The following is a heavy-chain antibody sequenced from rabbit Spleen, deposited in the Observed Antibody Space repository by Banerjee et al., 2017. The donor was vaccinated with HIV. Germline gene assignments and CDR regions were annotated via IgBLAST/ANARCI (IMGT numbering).Heavy chain of an antibody. Sequence: QEQLMESGGGLVQPGGSLKLSCTASGFSFSNKAVMCWVRQAPGKGLEWIACINAITGKAVYASWAKGRFTISKTSSTTVTLQMTSLTAADMATYFCARGSATMTMVITGYYLTLWGQGTLVTVS. CDR1: GFSFSNKAV. CDR3: ARGSATMTMVITGYYLTL. J-gene: IGHJ3*01. D-gene: IGHD2-1*01. CDR2: INAITGKA. V-gene: IGHV1S45*01.